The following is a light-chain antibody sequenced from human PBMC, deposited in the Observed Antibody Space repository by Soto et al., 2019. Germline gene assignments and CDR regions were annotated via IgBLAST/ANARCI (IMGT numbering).Light chain of an antibody. CDR3: HQYDTYPLT. CDR2: KAS. CDR1: QPISTW. V-gene: IGKV1-5*03. Sequence: DIQMTQSPSTLSASVGDRVTITCRASQPISTWLAWYQQKPGKAPNLLIYKASSLESGVPSRFTGSGSGTEFTLTVSSLQPDDFATYYFHQYDTYPLTFGGGTKVEIK. J-gene: IGKJ4*01.